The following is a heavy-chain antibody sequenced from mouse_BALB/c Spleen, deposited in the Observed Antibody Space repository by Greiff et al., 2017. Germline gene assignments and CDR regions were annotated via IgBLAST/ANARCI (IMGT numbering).Heavy chain of an antibody. Sequence: EVKLMESGGGLVKPGGSLKLSCAASGFAFSSYDMSWVRQTPEKRLEWVAYISSGGGSTYYPDTVKGRFTISRDNAKNTLYLQMSSLKSEDTAMYYCASGSSYGYWGQGTTLTVSS. J-gene: IGHJ2*01. CDR2: ISSGGGST. CDR1: GFAFSSYD. V-gene: IGHV5-12-1*01. D-gene: IGHD1-1*01. CDR3: ASGSSYGY.